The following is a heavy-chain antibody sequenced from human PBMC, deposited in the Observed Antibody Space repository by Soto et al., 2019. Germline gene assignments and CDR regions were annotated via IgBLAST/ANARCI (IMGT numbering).Heavy chain of an antibody. CDR1: GFTFSSYA. V-gene: IGHV3-64D*06. Sequence: GGSLRLSCSASGFTFSSYAMHWVRQAPGKGLEYVSAISGNGGSTYYADSVKGRFTISRDNSKNTLYLQMSSLRAEDTAVYYCVKGFNYYYYGMDVWGQGTTVTVSS. CDR3: VKGFNYYYYGMDV. J-gene: IGHJ6*02. CDR2: ISGNGGST.